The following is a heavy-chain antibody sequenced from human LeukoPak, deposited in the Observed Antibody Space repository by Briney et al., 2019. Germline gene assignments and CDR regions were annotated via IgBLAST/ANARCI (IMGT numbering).Heavy chain of an antibody. D-gene: IGHD2-15*01. CDR3: AKQRSEVVVAATNY. V-gene: IGHV3-23*01. Sequence: GGSLRLSCTGSGLMFDDYSISWVRQAPGKGLEWVPAISGSGGNTYYADSVKGRFTISRDNSQNTLYLQMNSLRAEDTAVYYCAKQRSEVVVAATNYWGQGTLVTVSS. J-gene: IGHJ4*02. CDR2: ISGSGGNT. CDR1: GLMFDDYS.